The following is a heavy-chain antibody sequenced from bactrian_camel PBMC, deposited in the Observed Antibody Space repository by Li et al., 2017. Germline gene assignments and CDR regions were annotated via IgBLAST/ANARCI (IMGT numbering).Heavy chain of an antibody. CDR2: INNGGSTT. V-gene: IGHV3S40*01. CDR1: GFTFSGYA. J-gene: IGHJ6*01. Sequence: DVQLVESGGGLVQPGESLRLSCAASGFTFSGYAMSWVRQAPGKGLEWVSSINNGGSTTVYADSVKGRFTISRDNAKNTVYLEMSSLRSEDTALYYCVMNGALFKAWGQGTQVTVS. CDR3: VMNGALFKA.